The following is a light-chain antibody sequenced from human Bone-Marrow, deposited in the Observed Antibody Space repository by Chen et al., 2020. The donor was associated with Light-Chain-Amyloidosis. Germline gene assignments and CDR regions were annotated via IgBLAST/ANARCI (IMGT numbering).Light chain of an antibody. J-gene: IGKJ4*01. Sequence: IVLTQSPGTLSLSPGERATLSCRASQSVSSTYLAWYQQKPGQAPRLLIWGSSNRASGIPDRVSGSGSGTDSTLTISRLEPEDFAVYYCSHYGGSPPELTVGGGTKVEIK. CDR1: QSVSSTY. CDR3: SHYGGSPPELT. V-gene: IGKV3-20*01. CDR2: GSS.